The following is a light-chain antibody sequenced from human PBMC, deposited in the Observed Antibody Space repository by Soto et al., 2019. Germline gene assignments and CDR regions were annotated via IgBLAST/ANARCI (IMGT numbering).Light chain of an antibody. V-gene: IGLV2-11*01. CDR3: CSYAGSYTYV. CDR2: DVN. CDR1: SSDVGGYNS. Sequence: QSALTQPGSVSGSPGQSVTISCTGTSSDVGGYNSVSWYQQHPGKVPKLMIYDVNKRPSGVPDRFSGSKSGNTASLTISGLQAEDEADYYCCSYAGSYTYVFGSGTKVTVL. J-gene: IGLJ1*01.